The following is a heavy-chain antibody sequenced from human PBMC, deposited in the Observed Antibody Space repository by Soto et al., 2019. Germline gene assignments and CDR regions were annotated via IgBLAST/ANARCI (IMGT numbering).Heavy chain of an antibody. D-gene: IGHD5-18*01. CDR3: ASVPIQLWLPYYYYGMDV. Sequence: ASVKVSCKASGYTFTRSGISWVRQAPGQGLERMGWISTYNGDTNYAQKLQGRVTMTTDTSTSTAYMELRSLRSDDTTVYYCASVPIQLWLPYYYYGMDVWGQGTTVTVSS. V-gene: IGHV1-18*01. CDR1: GYTFTRSG. J-gene: IGHJ6*02. CDR2: ISTYNGDT.